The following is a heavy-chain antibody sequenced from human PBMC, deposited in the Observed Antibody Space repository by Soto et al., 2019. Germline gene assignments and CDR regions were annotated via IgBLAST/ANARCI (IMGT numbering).Heavy chain of an antibody. Sequence: ASVKVSCKASGYPFTRYSIRWVRQAPGQGLEWMGWISGYNGDTEYSKNFQGRLTMTIDTSTTTASTELRSLRSDDTAVYYCARASLTIFGAPYGMDVWGQGTSVTVSS. V-gene: IGHV1-18*04. CDR3: ARASLTIFGAPYGMDV. J-gene: IGHJ6*02. CDR1: GYPFTRYS. D-gene: IGHD3-3*01. CDR2: ISGYNGDT.